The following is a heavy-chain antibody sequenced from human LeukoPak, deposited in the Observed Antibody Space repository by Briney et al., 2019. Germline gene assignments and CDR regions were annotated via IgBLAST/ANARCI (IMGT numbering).Heavy chain of an antibody. D-gene: IGHD2-2*01. CDR1: GGSITSGDYY. CDR2: IDYTGGT. V-gene: IGHV4-30-4*01. Sequence: PSETLSLTCTVSGGSITSGDYYGSWIRQPPGKCLEWIGYIDYTGGTYYSPSLKGRLTISIATSKNQVSLKLSAVTAADTAVYYCPRDGRGYCSTTSCYEVDSWGQGTLVTVSA. J-gene: IGHJ4*02. CDR3: PRDGRGYCSTTSCYEVDS.